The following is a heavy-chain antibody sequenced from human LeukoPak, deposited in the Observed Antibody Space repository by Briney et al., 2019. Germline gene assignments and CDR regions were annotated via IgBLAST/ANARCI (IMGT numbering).Heavy chain of an antibody. V-gene: IGHV4-61*02. J-gene: IGHJ4*02. D-gene: IGHD2-15*01. Sequence: SQTLSLTCTVSGGSISSGSYYWSWIRQPAGKGLEWIGRIYTSGSTNYNPSLKSRVTISVDTSKNQFSLKLNSVTAADTAVYYCAREAGGDCGGGSCAIYYFDYWGQGTLVTVSS. CDR3: AREAGGDCGGGSCAIYYFDY. CDR2: IYTSGST. CDR1: GGSISSGSYY.